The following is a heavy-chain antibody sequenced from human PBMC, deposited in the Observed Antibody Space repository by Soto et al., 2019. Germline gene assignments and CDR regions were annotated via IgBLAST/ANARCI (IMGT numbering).Heavy chain of an antibody. CDR3: ARGIGGLYDFDY. CDR1: GYTFTSYA. CDR2: INAGNGNT. J-gene: IGHJ4*02. D-gene: IGHD3-16*01. Sequence: ASVKVSCKASGYTFTSYAMHWVRQAPGQRLEWMGWINAGNGNTKYSQKFQGRVIITRDTSASTAYMELSSLRSEDTAVYDCARGIGGLYDFDYWGQGTLVTVSS. V-gene: IGHV1-3*01.